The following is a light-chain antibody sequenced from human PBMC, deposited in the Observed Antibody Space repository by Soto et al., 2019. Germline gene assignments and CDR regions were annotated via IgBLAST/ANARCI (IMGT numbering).Light chain of an antibody. J-gene: IGKJ1*01. Sequence: DTQMTQSPSSLSASVGDRVTITCRASQIISNYLNWYQQRPGKAPKLLIYAASSLQSGVPSRFSGSAIGTDFILTISNLQPEDFATYYCQQSYSTPWTFGQGTKVDIK. V-gene: IGKV1-39*01. CDR2: AAS. CDR3: QQSYSTPWT. CDR1: QIISNY.